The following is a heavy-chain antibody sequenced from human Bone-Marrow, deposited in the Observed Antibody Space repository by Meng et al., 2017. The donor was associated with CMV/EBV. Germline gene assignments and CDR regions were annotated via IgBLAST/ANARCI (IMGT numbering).Heavy chain of an antibody. CDR3: ARGDYDSSGYYYGYFDY. CDR1: SISSSSYY. D-gene: IGHD3-22*01. V-gene: IGHV4-39*07. J-gene: IGHJ4*02. Sequence: SISSSSYYWGWIRQSPGKGLEWIGSIYYSGSTYYNPSLKSRVTISVDTSKNQFSLKLSSVTAADTAVYYCARGDYDSSGYYYGYFDYWGQGTLVTVSS. CDR2: IYYSGST.